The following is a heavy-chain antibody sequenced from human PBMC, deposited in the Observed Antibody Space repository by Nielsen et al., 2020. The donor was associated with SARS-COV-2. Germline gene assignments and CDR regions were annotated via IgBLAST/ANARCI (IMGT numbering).Heavy chain of an antibody. J-gene: IGHJ6*02. V-gene: IGHV1-3*01. CDR3: ARERSREYGIDV. D-gene: IGHD1-26*01. CDR2: INAGNGNT. CDR1: GYTFTYYA. Sequence: ASVKVSCKASGYTFTYYAMHWVRQAPGQRLEWMGWINAGNGNTKYSQKFQGRVTITMDTSASTAYMELSSLRFEDTAVYYCARERSREYGIDVWGQGTTVTVSS.